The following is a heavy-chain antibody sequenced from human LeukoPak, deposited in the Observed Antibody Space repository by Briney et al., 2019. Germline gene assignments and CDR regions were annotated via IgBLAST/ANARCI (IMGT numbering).Heavy chain of an antibody. CDR2: IHPNSGKT. D-gene: IGHD4-23*01. CDR1: GYTFRSYE. Sequence: ASVKVSCKSSGYTFRSYEINWVRQAPGQGLEWVGWIHPNSGKTGYAQKFQGRVTMTRDTSTETAFMELSSLKFDDTAIFYCARGRYGGNRYFDIWGQGTLVTVSS. CDR3: ARGRYGGNRYFDI. J-gene: IGHJ4*02. V-gene: IGHV1-8*01.